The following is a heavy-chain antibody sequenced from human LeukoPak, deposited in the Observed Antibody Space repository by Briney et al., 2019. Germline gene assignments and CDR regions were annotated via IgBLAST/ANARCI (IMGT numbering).Heavy chain of an antibody. V-gene: IGHV1-2*02. Sequence: ASVKVSCKASGYTFTGYYMHRVRQAPGQGLEWMGWINPNSGGTNYAQKFQGRVTMTRDTSISTAYMELSRLRSDDTAVYYCASGSWSDYYYYYYMDVWGKGTTVTVSS. D-gene: IGHD6-13*01. CDR2: INPNSGGT. J-gene: IGHJ6*03. CDR1: GYTFTGYY. CDR3: ASGSWSDYYYYYYMDV.